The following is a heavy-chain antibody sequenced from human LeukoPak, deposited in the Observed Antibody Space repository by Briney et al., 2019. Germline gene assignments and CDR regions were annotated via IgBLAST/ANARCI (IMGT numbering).Heavy chain of an antibody. CDR2: IYYSGSA. J-gene: IGHJ3*02. D-gene: IGHD6-19*01. CDR1: GYSISSSNW. V-gene: IGHV4-28*01. CDR3: ARNQAVASDHRAMDI. Sequence: PSETLSLTCAVSGYSISSSNWWGWFRQPPGKGLEWIGYIYYSGSAYYNTSLNSRITMSVDTSKNQFSLKLSSVTAVDTAVYYCARNQAVASDHRAMDIWGQGTMVIVSS.